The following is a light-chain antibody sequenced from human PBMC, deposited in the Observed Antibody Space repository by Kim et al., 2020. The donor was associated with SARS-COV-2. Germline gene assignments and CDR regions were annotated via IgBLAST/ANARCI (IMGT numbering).Light chain of an antibody. V-gene: IGKV1-5*01. Sequence: EDRVTSKWRASQSVSSWLAGYQQKPGKAPNLLIYDAASLKSGVPSRFSGRGSGTEFTLTIRSLQPDDFAIYYCQQYNTSPRTFGQGTKVDIK. CDR3: QQYNTSPRT. J-gene: IGKJ1*01. CDR2: DAA. CDR1: QSVSSW.